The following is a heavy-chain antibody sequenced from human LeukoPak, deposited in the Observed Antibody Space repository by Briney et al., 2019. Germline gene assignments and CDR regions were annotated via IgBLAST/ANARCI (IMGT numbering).Heavy chain of an antibody. CDR2: IRYDGSNK. CDR1: GFTFSSYG. Sequence: GGSLRLSCAASGFTFSSYGMHWVRQAPGKGLEWVAFIRYDGSNKYYADSVKGRFTISRDNSKNTLYLQMNSLRAEDTAVYYCAKVDRPGTTRQLFDYWGQGTLVTVSS. J-gene: IGHJ4*02. V-gene: IGHV3-30*02. D-gene: IGHD1-7*01. CDR3: AKVDRPGTTRQLFDY.